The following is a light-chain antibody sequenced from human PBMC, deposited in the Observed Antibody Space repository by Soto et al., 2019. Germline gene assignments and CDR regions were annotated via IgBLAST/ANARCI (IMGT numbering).Light chain of an antibody. Sequence: EIVMTQSPATLSVSPGETATLSCRASQSVSYNLAWYQQKPGQGPRLLIYGAFTRATGIPARFSGSGSGTEFTLNISSLQSEDFAVYYCHQYKNWPQLTFGGGNKVEIK. V-gene: IGKV3-15*01. CDR1: QSVSYN. J-gene: IGKJ4*01. CDR3: HQYKNWPQLT. CDR2: GAF.